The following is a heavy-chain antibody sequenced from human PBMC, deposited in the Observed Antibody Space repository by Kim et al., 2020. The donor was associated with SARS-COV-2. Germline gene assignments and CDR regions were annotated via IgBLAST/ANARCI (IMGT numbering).Heavy chain of an antibody. J-gene: IGHJ5*02. D-gene: IGHD1-7*01. CDR3: ARGRNWNYVPGFDP. V-gene: IGHV4-34*01. Sequence: SETLSLTCAVYGGSFSGYYWSWIRQPPGKGLEWIGEINHSGSTNYNPSLKSRVTISVDTSKNQFSLKLSSVTAADTAVYYCARGRNWNYVPGFDPWGQGTLVTVSS. CDR1: GGSFSGYY. CDR2: INHSGST.